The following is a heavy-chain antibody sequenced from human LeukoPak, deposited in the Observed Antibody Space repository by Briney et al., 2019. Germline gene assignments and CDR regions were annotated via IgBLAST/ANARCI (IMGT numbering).Heavy chain of an antibody. V-gene: IGHV4-59*12. Sequence: PSETLSLTCAVSGASITSYYWSWIRQPPGKGLEWIGYIYYSGSTTYKPSLKSRVTMSVDTSKNQFSLKLSSVTAADTAVYYCARVVGYYDSSGYIDSWGQGTLVTVSS. CDR1: GASITSYY. J-gene: IGHJ4*02. D-gene: IGHD3-22*01. CDR2: IYYSGST. CDR3: ARVVGYYDSSGYIDS.